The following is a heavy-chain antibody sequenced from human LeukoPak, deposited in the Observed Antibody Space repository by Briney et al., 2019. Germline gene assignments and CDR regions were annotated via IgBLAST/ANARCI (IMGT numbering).Heavy chain of an antibody. J-gene: IGHJ4*02. CDR1: GYSFTSYW. CDR3: ARLGSVSSVDFDY. D-gene: IGHD3-16*02. V-gene: IGHV5-51*01. Sequence: GESLKISCKGSGYSFTSYWIGWVRQMPGKGLEWMGIIYPGDSDTRYSPSFQGQVATSAVKSISTAYLQWSSLKASDTAMYYCARLGSVSSVDFDYWGQGTLVTVSS. CDR2: IYPGDSDT.